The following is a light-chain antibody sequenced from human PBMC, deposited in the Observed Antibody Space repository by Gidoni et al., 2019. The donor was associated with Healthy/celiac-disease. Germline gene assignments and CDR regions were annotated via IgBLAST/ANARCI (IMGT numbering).Light chain of an antibody. CDR2: WAS. Sequence: DIVLTQSPDPLAVSLGERSTINCKSIQRVLYSSNHKNYLAWYQQKPGQPPKLLIYWASPRESGVPERFSGSGSGIDINITSSSLQAEDVAVYYCQQYYSTPPTFGQGTKLEIK. CDR3: QQYYSTPPT. J-gene: IGKJ2*01. V-gene: IGKV4-1*01. CDR1: QRVLYSSNHKNY.